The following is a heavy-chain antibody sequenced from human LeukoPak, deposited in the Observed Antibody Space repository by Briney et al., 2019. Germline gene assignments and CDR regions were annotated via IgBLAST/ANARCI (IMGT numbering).Heavy chain of an antibody. Sequence: ASVKVSCKASGYTFTSYGISWVRQAPGQGLEWMGWISAYNGNTNYAQKLQGRVTMTTDTSTSTAYMELRSLRSDDTAVYYCARDRRRWGSGSYYQGAFDIWGQGTMVTVSS. CDR3: ARDRRRWGSGSYYQGAFDI. V-gene: IGHV1-18*01. CDR1: GYTFTSYG. CDR2: ISAYNGNT. J-gene: IGHJ3*02. D-gene: IGHD3-10*01.